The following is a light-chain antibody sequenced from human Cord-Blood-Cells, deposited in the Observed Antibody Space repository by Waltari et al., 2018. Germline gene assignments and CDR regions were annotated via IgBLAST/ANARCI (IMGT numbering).Light chain of an antibody. CDR2: SNN. J-gene: IGLJ3*02. Sequence: QSVLTQPPSASGTPGQRVTIPCSGSSSNIGSNTLNWYQQLPGTAPNLLIYSNNQRPSGVPDRFSGSKSGTSASLAISGLQSEDEADYYCAAWDDSLNAWVFGGGTKLTVL. CDR3: AAWDDSLNAWV. CDR1: SSNIGSNT. V-gene: IGLV1-44*01.